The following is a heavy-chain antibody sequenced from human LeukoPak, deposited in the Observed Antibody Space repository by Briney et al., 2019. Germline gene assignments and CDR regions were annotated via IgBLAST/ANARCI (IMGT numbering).Heavy chain of an antibody. Sequence: GGSLRLSCAASGFTVSSNYMSWVRQAPGKGLEWVSVIYSGGSTYYADSVKGRFTISRDNSKNTLYLQMNSLRAEDTAVYYCAKDGRVVNPLYYYYMDVWGKGTTVTVSS. D-gene: IGHD2-21*01. CDR3: AKDGRVVNPLYYYYMDV. CDR2: IYSGGST. J-gene: IGHJ6*03. CDR1: GFTVSSNY. V-gene: IGHV3-53*05.